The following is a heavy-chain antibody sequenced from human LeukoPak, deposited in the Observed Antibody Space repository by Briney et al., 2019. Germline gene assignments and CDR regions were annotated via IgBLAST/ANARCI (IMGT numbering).Heavy chain of an antibody. J-gene: IGHJ4*02. CDR3: ARVQTSMEDGIYYFDY. Sequence: ASVKVSCKASGGTFSSYAISWVRQAPGQGLEWMGRIIPILGTANYAQKFQGRVTITADKSTSTAYMELSSLRSEDTAVYYCARVQTSMEDGIYYFDYWGQGTLVTVSS. D-gene: IGHD3-3*01. CDR2: IIPILGTA. V-gene: IGHV1-69*04. CDR1: GGTFSSYA.